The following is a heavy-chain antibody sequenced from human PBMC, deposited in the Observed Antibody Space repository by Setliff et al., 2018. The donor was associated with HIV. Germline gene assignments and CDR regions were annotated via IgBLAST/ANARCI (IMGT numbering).Heavy chain of an antibody. D-gene: IGHD6-19*01. CDR2: INAGDDNT. CDR1: GYTFSTSA. CDR3: ARGSCSGCYLSDY. Sequence: ASVKVSCKAFGYTFSTSAIHWVRQAPGQRLEWMGYINAGDDNTRYSEKFQGRVTITRDTSANTAYMELGSLGSEDTAVYYCARGSCSGCYLSDYWGLGTLVTVSS. J-gene: IGHJ4*02. V-gene: IGHV1-3*01.